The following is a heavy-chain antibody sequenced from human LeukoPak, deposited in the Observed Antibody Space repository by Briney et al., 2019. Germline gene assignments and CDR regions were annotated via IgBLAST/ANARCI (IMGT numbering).Heavy chain of an antibody. CDR2: IRYDGSNK. Sequence: GGSLRLSCAASGFTFSSYGMHWVRQAPGKGLEWVAFIRYDGSNKYYADSVKGRFTISRDNSRNTLYLQMNSLRAEDTAVYYCAKGGYSYDSSGHNYFDYWGQGTLVTVSS. D-gene: IGHD3-22*01. V-gene: IGHV3-30*02. J-gene: IGHJ4*02. CDR3: AKGGYSYDSSGHNYFDY. CDR1: GFTFSSYG.